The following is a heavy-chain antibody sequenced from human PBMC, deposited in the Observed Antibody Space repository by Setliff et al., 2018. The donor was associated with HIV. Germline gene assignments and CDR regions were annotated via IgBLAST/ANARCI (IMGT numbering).Heavy chain of an antibody. D-gene: IGHD1-26*01. CDR1: GGSFYSHY. CDR2: VHYSGST. Sequence: SETLSLTCTVPGGSFYSHYWSWIRQPPGKGLEWIGTVHYSGSTTYNPSLNSRGTISLDTSKNQFSLKLSSVTAADTAVFYCARGGSGAYYERNFDYWGQGTLVTVSS. V-gene: IGHV4-59*11. J-gene: IGHJ4*02. CDR3: ARGGSGAYYERNFDY.